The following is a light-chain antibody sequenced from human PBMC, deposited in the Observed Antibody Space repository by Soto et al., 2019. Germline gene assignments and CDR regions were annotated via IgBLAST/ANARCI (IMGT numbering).Light chain of an antibody. J-gene: IGKJ1*01. CDR2: GAS. CDR3: QQYGSSPPT. V-gene: IGKV3-20*01. CDR1: QSVSNNY. Sequence: EIVLTQSPGTLSLSPGEIATLSCSASQSVSNNYLAWYQQKPGQAPRLLIYGASTRATGIPARFSGSGSGTDFTLTISRLEPEDFAVYYCQQYGSSPPTFGQGTKVDIK.